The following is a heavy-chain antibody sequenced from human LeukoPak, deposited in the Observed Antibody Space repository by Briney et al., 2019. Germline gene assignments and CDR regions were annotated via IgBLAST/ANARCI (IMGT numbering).Heavy chain of an antibody. CDR2: ISYDGSNK. Sequence: PGRSLRLSCAASGFTFSSYAMHWVRQAPGKGLEWVAVISYDGSNKYYADSVKGRFTISRDNSKNTLYLQMNSLRAEDTAVYYCARERYSSSSHFDYWGQGTLVTVSS. D-gene: IGHD6-6*01. V-gene: IGHV3-30-3*01. J-gene: IGHJ4*02. CDR1: GFTFSSYA. CDR3: ARERYSSSSHFDY.